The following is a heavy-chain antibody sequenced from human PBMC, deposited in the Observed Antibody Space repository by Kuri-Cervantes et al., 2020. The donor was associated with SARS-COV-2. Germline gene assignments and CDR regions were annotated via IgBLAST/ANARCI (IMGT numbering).Heavy chain of an antibody. Sequence: SLKISCAASGFTFDDYAMHWVRRAPGKGLEWVSGISWNSGSIGYADSVKGRFTISRDNAKNSLYLQMNSLRAEDTAVYYCANLPAAINNYYYYYMDVWGKGTTVTVSS. V-gene: IGHV3-9*01. CDR3: ANLPAAINNYYYYYMDV. D-gene: IGHD2-2*02. CDR2: ISWNSGSI. CDR1: GFTFDDYA. J-gene: IGHJ6*03.